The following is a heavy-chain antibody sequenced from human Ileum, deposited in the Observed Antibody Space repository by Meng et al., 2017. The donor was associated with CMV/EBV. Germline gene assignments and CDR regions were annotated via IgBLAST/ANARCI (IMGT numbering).Heavy chain of an antibody. CDR3: ARKYCSGSGCKGGHGMDF. J-gene: IGHJ6*02. CDR2: MNPNSGNT. CDR1: GYTFTSYD. D-gene: IGHD2-2*01. V-gene: IGHV1-8*01. Sequence: ASVKVSCKASGYTFTSYDINWVRQATGQGLEWMGWMNPNSGNTGYAQKFQGRVTMTRNTSISTAYMELSSLRSEDTAVYYCARKYCSGSGCKGGHGMDFWGQGTTVTVSS.